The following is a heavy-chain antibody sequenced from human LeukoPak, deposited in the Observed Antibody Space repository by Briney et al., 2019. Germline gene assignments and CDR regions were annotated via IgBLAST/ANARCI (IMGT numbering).Heavy chain of an antibody. V-gene: IGHV3-30-3*01. J-gene: IGHJ4*02. CDR3: ARVAYYYDSSGNPFDY. CDR2: ISYDGSNK. D-gene: IGHD3-22*01. Sequence: PGGSLRLSCAASGFTFSSYAMHWFRQAPGKGRDGVAVISYDGSNKYYADSVKGRFTISRDNSKNTLYLQTNSLRAEDTAVYYCARVAYYYDSSGNPFDYWGQGTLVTVSS. CDR1: GFTFSSYA.